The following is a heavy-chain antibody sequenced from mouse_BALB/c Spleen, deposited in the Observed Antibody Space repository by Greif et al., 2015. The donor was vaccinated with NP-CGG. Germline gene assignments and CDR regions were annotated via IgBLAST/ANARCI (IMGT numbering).Heavy chain of an antibody. D-gene: IGHD1-1*01. Sequence: EVHLVESGGGLVKPGGSLKLSCAASGFTFSDYYMYWVRQTPEKGLEWVATISDGGSYTYYPDSVKGRITISRDNAKNNLYLQMSSLKSEDTAMYYCAREPYYYGSSYGDAMDYWGQGTSVTVSS. J-gene: IGHJ4*01. V-gene: IGHV5-4*02. CDR1: GFTFSDYY. CDR2: ISDGGSYT. CDR3: AREPYYYGSSYGDAMDY.